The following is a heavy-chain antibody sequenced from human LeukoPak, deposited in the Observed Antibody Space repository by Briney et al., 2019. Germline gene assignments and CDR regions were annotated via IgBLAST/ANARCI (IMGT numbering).Heavy chain of an antibody. CDR2: IYYSGST. D-gene: IGHD5-12*01. CDR1: GGSISSYY. Sequence: KPSETLSLTCTVSGGSISSYYWSWIRQPPGKGLEWIGYIYYSGSTNYNPSLKSRVTISVDTSKNQFSLKLSSETAADTAVYYCARSSGYSGYDQYIQHRGQGTLVTVSS. CDR3: ARSSGYSGYDQYIQH. J-gene: IGHJ1*01. V-gene: IGHV4-59*01.